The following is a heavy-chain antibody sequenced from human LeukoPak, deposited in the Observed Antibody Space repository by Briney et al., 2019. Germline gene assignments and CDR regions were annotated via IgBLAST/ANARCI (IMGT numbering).Heavy chain of an antibody. CDR3: ARGRYGGNSGFFDY. CDR2: MYYSGST. Sequence: SETLSLTCSVSGASISSHYWSWIRQPPGKGLEWIGYMYYSGSTNYNPSLRSRVTMSVGTSKNQFSLRLSSVTAADTAVYYCARGRYGGNSGFFDYWGQGTLVTVSS. J-gene: IGHJ4*02. D-gene: IGHD4-23*01. CDR1: GASISSHY. V-gene: IGHV4-59*11.